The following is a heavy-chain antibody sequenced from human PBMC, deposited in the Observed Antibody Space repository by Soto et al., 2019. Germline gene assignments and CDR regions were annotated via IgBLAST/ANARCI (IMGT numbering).Heavy chain of an antibody. CDR3: ARDRTSWFDP. J-gene: IGHJ5*02. CDR1: GYTLTELS. V-gene: IGHV1-24*01. CDR2: IVPEVGKT. Sequence: ASVKVSCKVSGYTLTELSMHWVRQAPGKGLEWMGGIVPEVGKTNYAQKFQGRVTITADESTSTAYMELSSLRSEDTAVYYCARDRTSWFDPWGQGTLVTVSS.